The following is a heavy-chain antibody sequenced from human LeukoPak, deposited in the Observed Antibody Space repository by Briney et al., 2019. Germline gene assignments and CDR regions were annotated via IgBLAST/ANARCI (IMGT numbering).Heavy chain of an antibody. J-gene: IGHJ6*03. CDR1: GYSFTSYG. CDR3: ARVERYYDTSGRPGNYYYYMDV. Sequence: ASVKVSCKASGYSFTSYGISWVRQAPGQGLEWMGWISAYNGNTNYAQKLQGRVTMTTDTSTSTAYMELRSLRSDDTAVYYCARVERYYDTSGRPGNYYYYMDVWGKGTTVTVSS. D-gene: IGHD3-22*01. CDR2: ISAYNGNT. V-gene: IGHV1-18*01.